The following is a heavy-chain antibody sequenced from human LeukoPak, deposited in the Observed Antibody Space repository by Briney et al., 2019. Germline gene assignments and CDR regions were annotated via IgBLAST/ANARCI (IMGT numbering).Heavy chain of an antibody. Sequence: GSSVKVSCKASVVTFSSYAISWVRQAPGQGLEWMGGIIPIFGTANYAQKFQGRVTITAHKSTSPAYMELSSLRSEDTAVYYCARLGSGNFNYYCYGMDVWGKGTTVTVSS. D-gene: IGHD3-10*01. CDR3: ARLGSGNFNYYCYGMDV. V-gene: IGHV1-69*06. J-gene: IGHJ6*04. CDR2: IIPIFGTA. CDR1: VVTFSSYA.